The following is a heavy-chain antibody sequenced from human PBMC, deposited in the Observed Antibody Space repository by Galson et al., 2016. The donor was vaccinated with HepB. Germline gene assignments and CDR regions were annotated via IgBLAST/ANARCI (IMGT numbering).Heavy chain of an antibody. CDR1: GFTFSTHA. Sequence: SLRLSCAASGFTFSTHAMSWVRQAPGKGLEWVSAISGAGDRRYYADSVKGRITISRANPKTPEHQQMASLTAEATALSSCTTRNRSGYVRGCRGARATDAGKGRCTITRDTLNNKVQLQMDSQRAEDTATDDCATSNSYGYVHWGQGALVTVSS. CDR2: ISGAGDRR. CDR3: TTRNRSGYVRGCRGARATDAGKGRCTITRDTLNNKVQLQMDSQRAEDTATDDCATSNSYGYVH. V-gene: IGHV3-23*01. D-gene: IGHD2-2*01. J-gene: IGHJ4*02.